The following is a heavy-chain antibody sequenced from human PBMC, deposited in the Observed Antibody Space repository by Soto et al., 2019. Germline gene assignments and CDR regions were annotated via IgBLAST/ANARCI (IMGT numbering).Heavy chain of an antibody. CDR3: ARLPTYYYDSNDY. Sequence: ASVKVSCKASGGTFSSYAISWVRQAPGQGLEWMGGIIPIFGTANYAQKFQGRVTITADKSTSAAYMELSSLRSEDTAVYYCARLPTYYYDSNDYWGQGTLVTVSS. CDR1: GGTFSSYA. V-gene: IGHV1-69*06. D-gene: IGHD3-22*01. J-gene: IGHJ4*02. CDR2: IIPIFGTA.